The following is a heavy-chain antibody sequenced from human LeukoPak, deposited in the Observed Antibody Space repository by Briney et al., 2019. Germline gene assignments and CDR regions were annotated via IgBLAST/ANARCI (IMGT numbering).Heavy chain of an antibody. CDR1: GYTFTGYY. CDR2: INPNSGGT. V-gene: IGHV1-2*02. J-gene: IGHJ6*02. CDR3: ARTPYDHYGMDV. Sequence: ASVKVSCKASGYTFTGYYMHWVRQAPGQGLEWMGWINPNSGGTNYAQKFQGRVTMTRDTSISTAYMELSRLRSDDTAVYYCARTPYDHYGMDVWGQGTTVTVSS. D-gene: IGHD5-12*01.